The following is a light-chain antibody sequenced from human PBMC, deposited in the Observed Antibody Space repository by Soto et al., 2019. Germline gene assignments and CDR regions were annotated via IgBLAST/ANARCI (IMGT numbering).Light chain of an antibody. CDR2: DVN. Sequence: SVLTQPRSVSGSPGQSVAISCTGTSSDVGGYNYVSWYQQHPGKAPKLIIYDVNKRPSGVPDRFSGSKSGNTASLTISGLQAEDEADYYCCSYAGGYTYVFGAGTKVTVL. CDR1: SSDVGGYNY. J-gene: IGLJ1*01. CDR3: CSYAGGYTYV. V-gene: IGLV2-11*01.